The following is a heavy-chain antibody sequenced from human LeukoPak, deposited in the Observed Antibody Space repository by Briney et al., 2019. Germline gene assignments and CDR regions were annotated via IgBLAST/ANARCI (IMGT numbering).Heavy chain of an antibody. J-gene: IGHJ2*01. CDR2: IKQDGSEK. V-gene: IGHV3-7*01. CDR1: GFTFSSYW. D-gene: IGHD4-17*01. CDR3: ARDNYGDYVYKYWYFDL. Sequence: GGSLRLSCAASGFTFSSYWMSWVRQAPGKGLEWVANIKQDGSEKYYVDSVKGRFTISRDNAKNSLYLQMNSLRAEDTAVYYCARDNYGDYVYKYWYFDLWGRGTLVTVSS.